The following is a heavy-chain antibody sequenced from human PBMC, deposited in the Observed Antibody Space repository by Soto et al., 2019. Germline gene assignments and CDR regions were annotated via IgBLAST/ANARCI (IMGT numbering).Heavy chain of an antibody. Sequence: XSVKVSCKASGYTFTCYYMHWVRQAPGQGLEWMGWINPNSGGTNYAQKFQGWVTMTRDTSISTAYMELSRLRSDDTAVYYCARHPHLAAAYDYWGQGTLVTVSS. D-gene: IGHD6-13*01. CDR2: INPNSGGT. J-gene: IGHJ4*02. CDR3: ARHPHLAAAYDY. V-gene: IGHV1-2*04. CDR1: GYTFTCYY.